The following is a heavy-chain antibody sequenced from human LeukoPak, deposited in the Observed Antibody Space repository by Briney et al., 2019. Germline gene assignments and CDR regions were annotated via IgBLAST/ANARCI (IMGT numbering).Heavy chain of an antibody. CDR1: GGSISSGGYS. J-gene: IGHJ4*02. CDR3: ARGPIAAAPFDY. V-gene: IGHV4-30-2*01. Sequence: SETLSLTCAVSGGSISSGGYSWSWIRQPPGKDLEWIGYIYPSGSTYYNPSLKSRVTISMDKSKNQFSLRLSSVTAADTAVYYCARGPIAAAPFDYWGQGTLVTVSS. D-gene: IGHD6-13*01. CDR2: IYPSGST.